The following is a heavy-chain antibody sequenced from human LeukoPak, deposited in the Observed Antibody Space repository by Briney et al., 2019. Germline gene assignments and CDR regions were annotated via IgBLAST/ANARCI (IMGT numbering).Heavy chain of an antibody. CDR1: GLTFSSYW. CDR2: INSDGSST. CDR3: ANSHITLIVIPILTY. D-gene: IGHD3-22*01. Sequence: PGRSLRLSCAASGLTFSSYWMHWVRQAPGKGLVWVSRINSDGSSTSYADSVKGRFTISRDNSKNTLYLQMNSLRAEDTAVYYCANSHITLIVIPILTYWGQGTLVTVSS. V-gene: IGHV3-74*01. J-gene: IGHJ4*02.